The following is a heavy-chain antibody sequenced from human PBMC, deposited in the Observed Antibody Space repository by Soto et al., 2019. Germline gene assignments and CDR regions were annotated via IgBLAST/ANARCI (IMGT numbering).Heavy chain of an antibody. CDR3: AIRYNYYGMDV. CDR2: MNPNSGNT. D-gene: IGHD4-17*01. CDR1: GYTFTSYD. J-gene: IGHJ6*02. Sequence: QVQLVQSGAEVKKPGASVKVSCKASGYTFTSYDINWVRQATGQGLEWMGWMNPNSGNTDYAQKFQGRVTMTRNTSIGTAYMELSSLSSEDTAVYYCAIRYNYYGMDVWGQGTTVTVSS. V-gene: IGHV1-8*01.